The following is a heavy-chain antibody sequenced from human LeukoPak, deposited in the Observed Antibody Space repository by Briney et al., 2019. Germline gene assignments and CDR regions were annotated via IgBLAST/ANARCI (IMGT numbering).Heavy chain of an antibody. J-gene: IGHJ5*02. V-gene: IGHV1-2*02. CDR3: ARKRITMVRGVIQSATNWFDP. CDR1: GYTFTGYY. Sequence: ASVKVSCRASGYTFTGYYMHWVRQAPGQGLEWMGWINPNSGGTNYAQKFQGRVTMTRDTSISTAYMELSRLRSDDTAVYYCARKRITMVRGVIQSATNWFDPWGQGTLVTVSS. D-gene: IGHD3-10*01. CDR2: INPNSGGT.